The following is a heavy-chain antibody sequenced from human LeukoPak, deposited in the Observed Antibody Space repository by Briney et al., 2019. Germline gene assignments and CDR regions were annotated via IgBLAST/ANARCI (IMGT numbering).Heavy chain of an antibody. J-gene: IGHJ6*02. CDR1: GGSISSYY. CDR3: ARGPHYHDSSGYSPSYSYAMDV. CDR2: IYYSGST. Sequence: PSETLSLTCTVSGGSISSYYWSWIRQPPGKGLEWIGYIYYSGSTNYNPSLRSRVTISVDTSKNQFSLDLRSVTAAGTAVYYCARGPHYHDSSGYSPSYSYAMDVWGQGTTVTVSS. D-gene: IGHD3-22*01. V-gene: IGHV4-59*01.